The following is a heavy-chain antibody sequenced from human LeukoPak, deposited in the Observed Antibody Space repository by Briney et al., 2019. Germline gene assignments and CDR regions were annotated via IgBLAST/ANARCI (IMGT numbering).Heavy chain of an antibody. J-gene: IGHJ3*02. CDR3: ARHAYCGGDCFGGAFEI. V-gene: IGHV4-30-4*08. CDR1: GGSISSGDYY. Sequence: PSETLSLTCTVSGGSISSGDYYWSWIRQHPGKGLEWIGYIYYSGSTSYNPSLKSRVTISLDTSKHQFSLKLNSVTAADTAVYYCARHAYCGGDCFGGAFEIWGQGTMVTVSS. D-gene: IGHD2-21*02. CDR2: IYYSGST.